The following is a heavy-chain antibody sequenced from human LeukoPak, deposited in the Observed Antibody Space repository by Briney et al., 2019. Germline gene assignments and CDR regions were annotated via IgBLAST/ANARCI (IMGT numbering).Heavy chain of an antibody. Sequence: ASVKVSCKASGYTFTGHYIHWVRQAPGEGLEWMGWINLNSGGTSYAQNFQGRVTMTRDRSISTASMDLSRLTSDDTAVYYCARGGSSSWADAFDIWGQGTMVTVSS. D-gene: IGHD6-13*01. CDR1: GYTFTGHY. CDR3: ARGGSSSWADAFDI. J-gene: IGHJ3*02. CDR2: INLNSGGT. V-gene: IGHV1-2*02.